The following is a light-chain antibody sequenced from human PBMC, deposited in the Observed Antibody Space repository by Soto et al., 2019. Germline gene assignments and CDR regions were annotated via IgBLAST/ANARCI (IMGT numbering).Light chain of an antibody. CDR1: QNVRSY. CDR2: ETS. CDR3: QQSYYNPT. J-gene: IGKJ1*01. V-gene: IGKV1-39*01. Sequence: DTQMTQTPSSLSASVGDRVTITCRASQNVRSYLNWYQQKPGKAPNLLIYETSTLQSGVPSRFSGSGSGTDFTLTISSLQHEDFATYYCQQSYYNPTFGQGTKVDIK.